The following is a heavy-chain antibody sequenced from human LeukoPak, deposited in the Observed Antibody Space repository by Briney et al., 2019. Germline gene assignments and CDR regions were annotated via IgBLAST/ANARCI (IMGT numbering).Heavy chain of an antibody. D-gene: IGHD3-22*01. V-gene: IGHV1-69*02. Sequence: SVKVSCKVSGYTLTELSMHWVRQAPGQGLEWMGRIIPILGIANYAQKFQGRVTITADKSTSTAYMELSSLRSEDTAVYYCASGYYYDSSGYSDYWGQGTLVTVSS. CDR1: GYTLTELS. CDR3: ASGYYYDSSGYSDY. CDR2: IIPILGIA. J-gene: IGHJ4*02.